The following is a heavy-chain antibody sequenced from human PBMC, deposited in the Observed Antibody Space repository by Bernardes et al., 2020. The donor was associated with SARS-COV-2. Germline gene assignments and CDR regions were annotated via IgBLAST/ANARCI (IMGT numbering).Heavy chain of an antibody. D-gene: IGHD3-3*01. Sequence: TRSLTCTVSGGSISSGGYYWSWIRQHPGKGLEWIGYIYYSGSTYYNPSLKSRVTISVDTSKNQFSLKLSSVTAADTAVYYCARVITIFGVVIGAFDIWGQGTMVTVSS. CDR1: GGSISSGGYY. CDR2: IYYSGST. V-gene: IGHV4-31*03. J-gene: IGHJ3*02. CDR3: ARVITIFGVVIGAFDI.